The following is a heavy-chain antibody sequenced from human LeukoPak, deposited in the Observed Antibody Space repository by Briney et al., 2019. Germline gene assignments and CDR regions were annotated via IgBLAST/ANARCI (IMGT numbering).Heavy chain of an antibody. Sequence: EASVKVSCKASGYTFTSYYMHWVRQAPGQGLEWMGIINPSGGSTSYAQKFQGRVTITADKSTSTAYMELSSLRSEDTAVYYCAREGGDVVVTNDAFDIWGQGTMVTVSS. J-gene: IGHJ3*02. CDR2: INPSGGST. D-gene: IGHD2-21*02. CDR3: AREGGDVVVTNDAFDI. V-gene: IGHV1-46*01. CDR1: GYTFTSYY.